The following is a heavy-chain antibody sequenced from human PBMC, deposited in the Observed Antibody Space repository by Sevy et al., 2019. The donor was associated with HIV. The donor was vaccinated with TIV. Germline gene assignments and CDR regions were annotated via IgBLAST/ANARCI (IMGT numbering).Heavy chain of an antibody. D-gene: IGHD3-16*01. V-gene: IGHV3-48*02. Sequence: GGSLRLSCAASRLTFSSSSVNWVRQAPGKGLEWVSYISSSSTTIYYADSVKGRFTISRDNAKNSLYLQLNSLRDEDTAVYYCARGVMGADYYYGMDVWGQGTTVTVSS. CDR2: ISSSSTTI. CDR1: RLTFSSSS. J-gene: IGHJ6*02. CDR3: ARGVMGADYYYGMDV.